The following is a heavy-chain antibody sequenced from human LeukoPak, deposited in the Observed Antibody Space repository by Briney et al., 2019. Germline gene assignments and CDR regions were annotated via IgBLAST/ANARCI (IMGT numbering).Heavy chain of an antibody. Sequence: PGGSLRLSCVASGFTVSSNYMSWVRQAPGEGLEWVSVIYSGSSTYYAESVKGRFTISRNTSKNTLYLQMNSLRADDTAVYYCARDRSSGWYVYDYWGQGTLVTVSS. J-gene: IGHJ4*02. CDR3: ARDRSSGWYVYDY. CDR2: IYSGSST. CDR1: GFTVSSNY. D-gene: IGHD6-19*01. V-gene: IGHV3-53*01.